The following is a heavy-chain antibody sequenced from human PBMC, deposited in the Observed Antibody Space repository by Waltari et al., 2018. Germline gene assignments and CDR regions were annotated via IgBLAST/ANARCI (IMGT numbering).Heavy chain of an antibody. CDR3: VHSRMTLNWFDP. V-gene: IGHV4-39*01. J-gene: IGHJ5*02. CDR1: GGTVGKNSHS. CDR2: ISSSGST. Sequence: QMQLEESGPGLLKPSETLSLICSVFGGTVGKNSHSWGWIRHSPQKGLQWIGSISSSGSTFFQPSLKSRAAISLDRSKNEFSLRLTSVTAADTAIYYCVHSRMTLNWFDPWGQGTRVTVSS.